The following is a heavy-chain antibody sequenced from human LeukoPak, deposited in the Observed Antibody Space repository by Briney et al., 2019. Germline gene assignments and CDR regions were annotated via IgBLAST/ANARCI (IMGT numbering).Heavy chain of an antibody. CDR2: ITWNGGST. Sequence: GGSLRLSCAASGFTFDDYGMGWVRQVPGKGLEWVSGITWNGGSTGYPDSVKGRFTISRDNAKSSLNLQMNSLRAEDTAFYYCARARAIAVVVAAPYDYWGQGTLVTVSS. CDR1: GFTFDDYG. J-gene: IGHJ4*02. CDR3: ARARAIAVVVAAPYDY. V-gene: IGHV3-20*04. D-gene: IGHD2-15*01.